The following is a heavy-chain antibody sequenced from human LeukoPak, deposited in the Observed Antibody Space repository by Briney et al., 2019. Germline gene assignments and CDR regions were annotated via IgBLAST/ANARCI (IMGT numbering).Heavy chain of an antibody. Sequence: GGSLRLSCAASGFTFSSYGMHWVRQAPGKGLEWVAVIWYDGSNKYYADSVKGRFTISRDNSKNTLYLQMNSLRAEDTAVYYCARANTYDSNYYYGMDVWGQGTTVTVSS. CDR1: GFTFSSYG. CDR2: IWYDGSNK. V-gene: IGHV3-33*01. D-gene: IGHD5-12*01. CDR3: ARANTYDSNYYYGMDV. J-gene: IGHJ6*02.